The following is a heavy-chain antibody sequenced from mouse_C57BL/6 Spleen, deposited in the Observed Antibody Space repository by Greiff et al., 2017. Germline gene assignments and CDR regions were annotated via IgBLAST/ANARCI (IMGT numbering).Heavy chain of an antibody. D-gene: IGHD1-1*01. V-gene: IGHV5-16*01. J-gene: IGHJ1*03. CDR3: ARDRSSHWYFDV. CDR2: INYDGSST. Sequence: EVKVEESEGGLVQPGSSMKLSCTASGFTFSDYYMAWVRQVPEKGLEWVANINYDGSSTYYLDSLKSRFIISRDNAKNILYLQMSSLKSEDTATYYCARDRSSHWYFDVWGTGTTVTVSS. CDR1: GFTFSDYY.